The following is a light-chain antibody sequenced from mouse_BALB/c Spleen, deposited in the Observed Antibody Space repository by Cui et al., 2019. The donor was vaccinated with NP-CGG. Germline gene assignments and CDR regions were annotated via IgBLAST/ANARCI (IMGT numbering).Light chain of an antibody. Sequence: QAVGTQESVLTTSPGETVTLTCRSSTGAVTTSNYANWVQEKPDHLFTGLIGGTNNRAPGVPARFSGSLIGDKAALTITGAQTEDEAIYFCALWYSNHWVFGGGTKLTVL. CDR2: GTN. V-gene: IGLV1*01. CDR1: TGAVTTSNY. CDR3: ALWYSNHWV. J-gene: IGLJ1*01.